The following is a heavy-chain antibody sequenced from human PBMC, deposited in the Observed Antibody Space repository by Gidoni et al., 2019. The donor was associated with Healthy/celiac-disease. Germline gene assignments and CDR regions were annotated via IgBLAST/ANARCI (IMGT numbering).Heavy chain of an antibody. V-gene: IGHV3-23*01. CDR1: GFPFGSYA. Sequence: EVQLLESGGGLVQPGGSLRLSCAASGFPFGSYAMSWVRQAPGKGLEWVSAISGSGGSTYYADSVKGRFTISRDNSKNTLYLQMNSLRAEDTAVYYCAKDLAEMATTSDYWGQGTLVTVSS. CDR2: ISGSGGST. D-gene: IGHD5-12*01. CDR3: AKDLAEMATTSDY. J-gene: IGHJ4*02.